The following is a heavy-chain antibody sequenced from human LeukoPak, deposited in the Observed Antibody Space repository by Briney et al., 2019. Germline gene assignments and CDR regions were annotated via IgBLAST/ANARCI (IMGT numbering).Heavy chain of an antibody. J-gene: IGHJ4*02. Sequence: GGSLRLSCAASGFTFDDYAMHWVRQAPGKGLEWVSGISWNSGSIGYADSVKGRFTISRDNAKNSLYLQMNSLRAEDTALYYCAKGQYSSGWYDYWGQGILVTVSS. CDR3: AKGQYSSGWYDY. CDR2: ISWNSGSI. V-gene: IGHV3-9*01. D-gene: IGHD6-19*01. CDR1: GFTFDDYA.